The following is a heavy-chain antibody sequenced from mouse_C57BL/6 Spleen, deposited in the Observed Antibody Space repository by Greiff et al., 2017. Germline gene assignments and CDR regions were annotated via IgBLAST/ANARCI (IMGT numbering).Heavy chain of an antibody. CDR1: GYTFTSYW. CDR3: TRYYYGSSLWYFDV. CDR2: INPSSGYT. D-gene: IGHD1-1*01. Sequence: QVQLQQSGAELAKPGASVKLSCKASGYTFTSYWMHWVQQRPGQGLEWIGYINPSSGYTKYNQKFKDKATLTADKSSSTDFMQLSSLTYEDAAVYYCTRYYYGSSLWYFDVWGTGTTVTVSS. V-gene: IGHV1-7*01. J-gene: IGHJ1*03.